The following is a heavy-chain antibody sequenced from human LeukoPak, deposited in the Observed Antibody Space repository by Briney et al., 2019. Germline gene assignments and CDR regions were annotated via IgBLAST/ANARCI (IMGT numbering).Heavy chain of an antibody. CDR1: GGTFSSYL. Sequence: GGSLRLSCAASGGTFSSYLRSWVRQAPGKGLEWGGNIKQDGSKKYYEHSVKGRFTISRDNAKNSLYLQMNSLRAEDTAVYYCARDDKEMATIWGQGNLVPVSP. V-gene: IGHV3-7*03. D-gene: IGHD5-24*01. CDR3: ARDDKEMATI. CDR2: IKQDGSKK. J-gene: IGHJ1*01.